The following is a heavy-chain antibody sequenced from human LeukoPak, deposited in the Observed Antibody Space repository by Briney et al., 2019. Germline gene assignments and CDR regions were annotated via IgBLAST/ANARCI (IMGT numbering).Heavy chain of an antibody. CDR1: GFTFGSYA. Sequence: GGSLRLSCAASGFTFGSYAMSWVRQAPGKGLEWVSAISGSGGSTYYADSVKGRFTISRDNSKNTLYLQMNSLRAEDTAVYYCAKEWNNFKGASRPFDYWGQGTLVTVSS. J-gene: IGHJ4*02. D-gene: IGHD1-1*01. V-gene: IGHV3-23*01. CDR2: ISGSGGST. CDR3: AKEWNNFKGASRPFDY.